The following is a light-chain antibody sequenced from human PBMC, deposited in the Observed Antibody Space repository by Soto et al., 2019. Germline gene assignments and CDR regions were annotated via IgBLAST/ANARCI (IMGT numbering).Light chain of an antibody. CDR1: QGIGND. J-gene: IGKJ5*01. CDR3: QQYYSFPT. Sequence: DIQMTQSPSSLSAYVGAGVTITCRASQGIGNDLGWYKQKPGKAPERLIYGASRLQSGVPSRFSGSRSGTEFTLTISSLQPDDFATYFCQQYYSFPTLVQGTRLEIK. V-gene: IGKV1-17*01. CDR2: GAS.